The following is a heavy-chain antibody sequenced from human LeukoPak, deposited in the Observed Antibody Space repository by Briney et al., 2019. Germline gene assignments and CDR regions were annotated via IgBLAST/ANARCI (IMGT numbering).Heavy chain of an antibody. V-gene: IGHV3-66*01. D-gene: IGHD6-13*01. J-gene: IGHJ4*02. Sequence: GGSLRLSCAASEFSVGSNCMTWVRQAPGKGLEWVSLIYSGGSTYYADSVKGRFTISRDNSKNTLYLQMNSLRAEDTAVYYCAKGQGSWYLTSAHFDYWGQGTLVTVSS. CDR1: EFSVGSNC. CDR2: IYSGGST. CDR3: AKGQGSWYLTSAHFDY.